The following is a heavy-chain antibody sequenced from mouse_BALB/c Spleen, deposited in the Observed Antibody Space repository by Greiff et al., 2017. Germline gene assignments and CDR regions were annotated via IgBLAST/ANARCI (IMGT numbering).Heavy chain of an antibody. CDR1: GFTFSSFG. D-gene: IGHD2-3*01. CDR2: ISSGSSTI. Sequence: EVQVVESGGGLVQPGGSRKLSCAASGFTFSSFGMHWVRQAPEKGLEWVAYISSGSSTIYYADTVKGRFTISRDNPKNTLFLQMTSLRSEDTAMYYCARWNGYYPPRAMDYWGQGTSVTVSS. J-gene: IGHJ4*01. V-gene: IGHV5-17*02. CDR3: ARWNGYYPPRAMDY.